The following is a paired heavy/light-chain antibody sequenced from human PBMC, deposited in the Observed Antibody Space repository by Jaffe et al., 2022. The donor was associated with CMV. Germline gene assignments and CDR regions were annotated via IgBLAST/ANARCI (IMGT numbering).Light chain of an antibody. V-gene: IGLV3-21*04. CDR2: YDS. CDR1: NIGSKS. CDR3: QVWDSSSDHQV. J-gene: IGLJ3*02. Sequence: SYVLTQPPSVSVAPGKTARITCGGNNIGSKSVHWYQQKPGQAPVLVIYYDSDRPSGIPERFSGSNSGNTATLTISRVEAGDEADYYCQVWDSSSDHQVFGGGTKLTVL.
Heavy chain of an antibody. CDR3: ARTGRYFDWLSSPYGMDV. J-gene: IGHJ6*02. CDR2: ISSSGSTI. Sequence: QVQLVESGGGLVKPGGSLRLSCAASGFTFSDYYMSWIRQAPGKGLEWVSYISSSGSTIYYADSVKGRFTISRDNAKNSLYLQMNSLRAEDTAVYYCARTGRYFDWLSSPYGMDVWGQGTTVTVSS. CDR1: GFTFSDYY. D-gene: IGHD3-9*01. V-gene: IGHV3-11*01.